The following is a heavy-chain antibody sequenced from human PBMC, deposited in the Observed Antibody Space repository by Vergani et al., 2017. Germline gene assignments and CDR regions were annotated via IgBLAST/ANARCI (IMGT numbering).Heavy chain of an antibody. CDR1: GFTFSSYG. CDR3: ARDQLERLGDHDAFDS. J-gene: IGHJ3*02. Sequence: QVQLVESGGGVVQPGGSLRLSCAASGFTFSSYGMHWVRQAPGKGLEWVAFIRYDGSNKYYADSVKGRFTISIDNAKNSLYMQMTSLRAEDTAVYYCARDQLERLGDHDAFDSWGQGTMVTVSS. V-gene: IGHV3-30*02. D-gene: IGHD1-1*01. CDR2: IRYDGSNK.